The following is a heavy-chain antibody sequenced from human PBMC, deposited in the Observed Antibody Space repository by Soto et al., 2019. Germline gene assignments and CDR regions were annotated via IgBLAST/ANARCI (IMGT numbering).Heavy chain of an antibody. J-gene: IGHJ5*02. CDR1: GFTFSSYA. Sequence: SLRLSCAASGFTFSSYAMHWVRQAPGKGLEWVAVISYDGSNKYYADSVKGRFTISRDNSKNTLYLQMNSLRAEDTAVYYCARDEDYYDSSGSWGQGTLVTVSS. D-gene: IGHD3-22*01. CDR3: ARDEDYYDSSGS. CDR2: ISYDGSNK. V-gene: IGHV3-30-3*01.